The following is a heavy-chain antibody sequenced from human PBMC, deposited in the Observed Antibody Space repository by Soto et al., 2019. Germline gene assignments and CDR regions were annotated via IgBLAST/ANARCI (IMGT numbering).Heavy chain of an antibody. D-gene: IGHD6-25*01. J-gene: IGHJ4*02. Sequence: QVQLVQSGAEVKKPGSSVKVSCKASGGTFSSYAISWVRQAPGQGLEWMGGIIPIFGTANYAQKCQGRVAITADESTSTAHMELRSLRAAETAVYYCARDGAAALDYWGQGTLVT. CDR2: IIPIFGTA. CDR1: GGTFSSYA. CDR3: ARDGAAALDY. V-gene: IGHV1-69*12.